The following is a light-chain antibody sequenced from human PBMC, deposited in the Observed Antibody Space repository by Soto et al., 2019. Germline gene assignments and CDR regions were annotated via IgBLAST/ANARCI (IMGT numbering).Light chain of an antibody. CDR3: QQYNQWPLYT. J-gene: IGKJ2*01. CDR1: QSVSGN. CDR2: GAS. V-gene: IGKV3-15*01. Sequence: EIVMTQSPATLSVSPGEGATLSCRASQSVSGNLAWYQQKHGQAPRLLIYGASTRATGIPARFSGGGSGTDFTLPISSLQSEDFAIYYCQQYNQWPLYTFGQGTKLEI.